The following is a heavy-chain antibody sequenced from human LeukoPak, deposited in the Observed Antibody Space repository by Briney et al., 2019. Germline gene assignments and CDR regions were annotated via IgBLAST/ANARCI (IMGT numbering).Heavy chain of an antibody. J-gene: IGHJ6*02. Sequence: ASVKVSCKASGYTFTGYYMHWVRQAPGQGLEWMGWINPNSGGTNYAQKFQGWVTMTRDTSISTAYMELSRLRSDDTAVYYCAREGGYSYGYVYYYYYGMDVWGQGTTVTVSS. CDR2: INPNSGGT. CDR3: AREGGYSYGYVYYYYYGMDV. D-gene: IGHD5-18*01. V-gene: IGHV1-2*04. CDR1: GYTFTGYY.